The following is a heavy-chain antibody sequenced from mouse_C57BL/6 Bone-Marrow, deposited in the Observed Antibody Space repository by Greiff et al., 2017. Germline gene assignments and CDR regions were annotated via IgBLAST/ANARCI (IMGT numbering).Heavy chain of an antibody. CDR3: ARRSDYDPFYAMDY. V-gene: IGHV1-42*01. CDR1: GYSFTGYY. D-gene: IGHD2-4*01. Sequence: DVKLQESGPELVKPGASVKISCKASGYSFTGYYMNWVKQSPEKSLEWIGEINPSTGGTTYNQKFKAKATLTVDKSSSTAYMQLKSLTSEDSAVYYCARRSDYDPFYAMDYWGQGTSVTVSS. J-gene: IGHJ4*01. CDR2: INPSTGGT.